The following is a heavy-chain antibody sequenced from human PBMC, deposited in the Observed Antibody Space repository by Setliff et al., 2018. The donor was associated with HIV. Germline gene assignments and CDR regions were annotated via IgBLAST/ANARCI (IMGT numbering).Heavy chain of an antibody. J-gene: IGHJ6*02. CDR2: INSDDYT. Sequence: GGSLRLSCAVSGFNVNNKYMTWVRQAPGKGLEWVSIINSDDYTKYADSLKGRFTISRDNSKNTLYLQMNSLRAEDTAVYYCARVGDYNFWSGYKYNYYYGMDVWGQGTTVTVSS. V-gene: IGHV3-66*01. D-gene: IGHD3-3*01. CDR1: GFNVNNKY. CDR3: ARVGDYNFWSGYKYNYYYGMDV.